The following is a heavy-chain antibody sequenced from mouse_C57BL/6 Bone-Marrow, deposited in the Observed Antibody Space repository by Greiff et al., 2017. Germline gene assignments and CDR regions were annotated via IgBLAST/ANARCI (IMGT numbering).Heavy chain of an antibody. CDR2: ISSGSSTI. CDR3: AIIYDGSYYYAMDY. Sequence: EVMLVESGGGLVKPGGSLKLSCAASGFNFSDYGMHWVRQAPEKGLEWVAYISSGSSTIYYADTGKGRFTISRDNAKNTLFLQRTSLRSEDTAMYYCAIIYDGSYYYAMDYWGQGTSVTVSS. V-gene: IGHV5-17*01. D-gene: IGHD2-3*01. CDR1: GFNFSDYG. J-gene: IGHJ4*01.